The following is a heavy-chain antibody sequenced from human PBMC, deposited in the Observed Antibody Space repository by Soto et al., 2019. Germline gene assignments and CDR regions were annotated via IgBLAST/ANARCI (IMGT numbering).Heavy chain of an antibody. D-gene: IGHD3-3*01. CDR3: AKGEVLRFLEWLSALGYYGMDV. V-gene: IGHV3-30*18. Sequence: PGGSLRLSCAASGFTFSSYGMHWVRQAPGKGLEWVAVISYDGSNKYYADSVKGRFTISRDNSKNTLYLQMNSLRAEDTAVYYCAKGEVLRFLEWLSALGYYGMDVWGQGTTVTVSS. J-gene: IGHJ6*02. CDR1: GFTFSSYG. CDR2: ISYDGSNK.